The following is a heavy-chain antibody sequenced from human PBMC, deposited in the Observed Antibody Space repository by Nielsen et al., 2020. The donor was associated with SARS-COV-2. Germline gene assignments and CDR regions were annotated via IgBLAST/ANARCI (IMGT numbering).Heavy chain of an antibody. CDR1: GGTFSSYT. J-gene: IGHJ4*02. Sequence: SVKVSCKASGGTFSSYTISWVRQAPGQGLEWMGRIIPILGIANYAQKFQGRVTITADKSTSTAYMELSSLRSEDTAVYYCARDTAYCGGDCVSSFDYWGQGTLVTVSS. CDR3: ARDTAYCGGDCVSSFDY. D-gene: IGHD2-21*02. V-gene: IGHV1-69*04. CDR2: IIPILGIA.